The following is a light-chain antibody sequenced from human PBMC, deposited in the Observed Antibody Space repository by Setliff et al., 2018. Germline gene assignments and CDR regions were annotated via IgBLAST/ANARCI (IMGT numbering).Light chain of an antibody. J-gene: IGLJ1*01. Sequence: QSALAQPPSASGSPGQSLIISCTGTSRDVGSSTFVSWYQQHPGKAPKLLIYEISKRPSGVPDRFSGSKSGNTASLTVSGLQAEDEADYYCSSYAGTNNPDVFGSGTKGTV. CDR2: EIS. V-gene: IGLV2-8*01. CDR1: SRDVGSSTF. CDR3: SSYAGTNNPDV.